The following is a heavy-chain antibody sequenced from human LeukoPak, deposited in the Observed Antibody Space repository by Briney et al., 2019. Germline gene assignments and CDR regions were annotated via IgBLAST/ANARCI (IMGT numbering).Heavy chain of an antibody. CDR1: GFTFSDYY. Sequence: GGSLRLSCAASGFTFSDYYMSWIRQAPGKGLEWVSYISGSGSTIYYADSVKGRFTISRDNAKNSLYLQMNSLRAEDTAVYYCAREGVAGTPHWFDPWGQGTLVTVSS. CDR3: AREGVAGTPHWFDP. CDR2: ISGSGSTI. J-gene: IGHJ5*02. D-gene: IGHD6-19*01. V-gene: IGHV3-11*01.